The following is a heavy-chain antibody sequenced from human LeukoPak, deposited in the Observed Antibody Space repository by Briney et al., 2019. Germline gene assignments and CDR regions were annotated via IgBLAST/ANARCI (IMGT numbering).Heavy chain of an antibody. CDR3: ARDLMERRGRGNWFDP. V-gene: IGHV1-69*04. CDR1: GYTFTSYG. D-gene: IGHD3-16*01. CDR2: IIPILGIA. Sequence: ASVKVSCKASGYTFTSYGISWVRQAPGQGLEWMGRIIPILGIANYAQKFQGRVTITADKSTSTAYMELSSLRSEDTAVYYCARDLMERRGRGNWFDPWGQGTLVTVSS. J-gene: IGHJ5*02.